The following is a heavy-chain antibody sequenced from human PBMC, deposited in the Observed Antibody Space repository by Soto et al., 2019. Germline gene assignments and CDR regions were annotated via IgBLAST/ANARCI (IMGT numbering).Heavy chain of an antibody. V-gene: IGHV3-33*01. J-gene: IGHJ4*02. CDR1: GFTFSSYG. Sequence: SLRLSCAASGFTFSSYGMHWVRQAPGKGLEWVAVIWFDGSNKSYADSVKGRFTISRDNSKNTVSLQMNSLRDEDSAAYYCATTGPYWGQGTLVTVSS. CDR2: IWFDGSNK. CDR3: ATTGPY.